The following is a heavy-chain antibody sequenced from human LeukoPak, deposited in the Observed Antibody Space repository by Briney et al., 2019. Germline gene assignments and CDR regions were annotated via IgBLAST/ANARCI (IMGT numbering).Heavy chain of an antibody. D-gene: IGHD1-14*01. Sequence: PGGSLRLSCAASGFTFSSYTMNWVRQAPGKGLEWVSSISSSSSYIYYAGSVKGRFTISRDNAKNSLYLQMNSLRAEDTAVYYCARDRGNQRGYYYYYMDVWGKGTTVTVSS. CDR1: GFTFSSYT. CDR3: ARDRGNQRGYYYYYMDV. CDR2: ISSSSSYI. J-gene: IGHJ6*03. V-gene: IGHV3-21*01.